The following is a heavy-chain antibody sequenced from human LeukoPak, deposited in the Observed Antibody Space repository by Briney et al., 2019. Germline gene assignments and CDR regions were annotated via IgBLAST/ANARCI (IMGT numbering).Heavy chain of an antibody. J-gene: IGHJ4*02. D-gene: IGHD6-13*01. V-gene: IGHV3-33*01. CDR2: IWYDGSDK. CDR3: ARDIAARRLDY. CDR1: GFTFRNHG. Sequence: GGSLRLSCAASGFTFRNHGMHWVRQAPGKGLEWVAVIWYDGSDKYYADSVKGRSTISRDNSKNTLDLLMNSLRAEDTAVYYCARDIAARRLDYWGQGTLVTVSS.